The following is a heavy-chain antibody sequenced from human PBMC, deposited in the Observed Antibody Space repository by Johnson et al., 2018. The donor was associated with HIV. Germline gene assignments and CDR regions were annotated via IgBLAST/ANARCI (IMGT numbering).Heavy chain of an antibody. V-gene: IGHV3-30-3*01. CDR1: EFTFSSYA. J-gene: IGHJ3*02. CDR2: ISYDGSNK. D-gene: IGHD3-22*01. Sequence: QVLLVESGGGVVQPGRSLRLSCAASEFTFSSYAMHWVRQAPGKGLEWVAVISYDGSNKYYADSVKGRFTISRDDSKNTLYLQMNSLRAEDTALYYCARDISRGYHAFDSWGQGTMVTVSS. CDR3: ARDISRGYHAFDS.